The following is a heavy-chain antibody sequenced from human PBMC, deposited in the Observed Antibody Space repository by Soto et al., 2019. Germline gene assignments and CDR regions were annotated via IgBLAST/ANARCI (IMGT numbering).Heavy chain of an antibody. CDR3: ARISGNKYMMTLRDLFDHDGMDV. CDR2: IDPSNSYV. J-gene: IGHJ6*02. V-gene: IGHV5-10-1*01. D-gene: IGHD1-26*01. Sequence: GESLKISCEGSGYSFTTYWIGWVRQVPGKGLEWMGRIDPSNSYVNYSPSFEGRVTISADKSVNTAYLQWSSLKASDSAIYYCARISGNKYMMTLRDLFDHDGMDVWGQGTRVTVSS. CDR1: GYSFTTYW.